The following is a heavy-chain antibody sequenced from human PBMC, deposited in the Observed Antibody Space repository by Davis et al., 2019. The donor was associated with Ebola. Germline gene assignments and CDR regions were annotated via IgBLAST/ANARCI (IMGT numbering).Heavy chain of an antibody. J-gene: IGHJ6*02. CDR1: GFTFSSYS. Sequence: GGSLRLSCAASGFTFSSYSMNWVRQAPGKGLEWVSSISSSSSTIYYADSVKGRFTISRDNAKNSLYLQMNSLRDEDTAVYYCARESTNFYYDILTGYYTVYGMDVWGQGTTVTVSS. CDR2: ISSSSSTI. CDR3: ARESTNFYYDILTGYYTVYGMDV. V-gene: IGHV3-48*02. D-gene: IGHD3-9*01.